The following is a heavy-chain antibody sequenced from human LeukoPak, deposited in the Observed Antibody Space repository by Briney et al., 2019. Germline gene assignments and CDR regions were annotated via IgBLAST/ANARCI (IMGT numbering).Heavy chain of an antibody. J-gene: IGHJ3*02. D-gene: IGHD3-22*01. CDR1: GFTFSGSA. CDR2: IRSKANSYAT. CDR3: TAYYDSFNAFDI. Sequence: GGSLRLSCAASGFTFSGSAMHWVRQASGKGLEWVGRIRSKANSYATAYAASVKGRFTISRDDSKNTAYLQMNSLKTEDTAVYYCTAYYDSFNAFDIWGQGTMVTVSS. V-gene: IGHV3-73*01.